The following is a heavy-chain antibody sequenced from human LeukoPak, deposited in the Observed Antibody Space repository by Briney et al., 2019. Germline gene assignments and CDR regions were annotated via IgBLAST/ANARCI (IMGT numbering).Heavy chain of an antibody. CDR2: IYYSGST. J-gene: IGHJ5*02. D-gene: IGHD3-10*01. Sequence: PSETLSLTCTVSGGSISNYYWSWIRQPPGKGLEWIGHIYYSGSTHHNPSLKSRVTISVDTSKNQFSLKLSSVTASDTAVYYCARSLLSAGSGSYGFDPWGQGGLVSVSS. V-gene: IGHV4-30-4*08. CDR1: GGSISNYY. CDR3: ARSLLSAGSGSYGFDP.